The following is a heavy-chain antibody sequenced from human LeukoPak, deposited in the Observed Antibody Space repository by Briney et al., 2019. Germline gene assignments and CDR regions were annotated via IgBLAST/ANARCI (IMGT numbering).Heavy chain of an antibody. J-gene: IGHJ5*02. CDR1: GGSISTYY. V-gene: IGHV4-59*01. Sequence: SETLSLTCTVSGGSISTYYWSWLRQPPGKGLEWIGYIYYSGSTNYNPSLKSRVTISVDTSKNQFSLKLTSVTAADTALYYCARGGGGDYSYTWGQGTLVTVSS. CDR3: ARGGGGDYSYT. D-gene: IGHD4-17*01. CDR2: IYYSGST.